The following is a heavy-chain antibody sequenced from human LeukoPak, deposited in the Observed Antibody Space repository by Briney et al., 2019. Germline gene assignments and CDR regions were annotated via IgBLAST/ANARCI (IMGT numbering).Heavy chain of an antibody. Sequence: PGRSLRLSCAPSGFSFSTSGMHWVRQAPGKGLEWVGFLQNDGSEKYFADSVEGRFTISRDNSKNTLYLQMNSLRAEDTAVYYCARESSRIAIGTLDFWGQGTLVTVSS. D-gene: IGHD6-13*01. V-gene: IGHV3-33*05. CDR3: ARESSRIAIGTLDF. J-gene: IGHJ4*02. CDR2: LQNDGSEK. CDR1: GFSFSTSG.